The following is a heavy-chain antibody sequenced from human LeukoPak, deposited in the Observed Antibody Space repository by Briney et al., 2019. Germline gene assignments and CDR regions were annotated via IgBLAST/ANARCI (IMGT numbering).Heavy chain of an antibody. CDR2: ISAYNGNT. CDR3: ARDAPTTVVTPPIAVDY. Sequence: ASVKVSCKASGYTFTSYGISWVRQAPGQGLEWMGWISAYNGNTNYAQKLQGRVTMTTDTSTSTAYMELRSLRSDDTAVYYCARDAPTTVVTPPIAVDYWGQGTLVTVSS. D-gene: IGHD4-23*01. CDR1: GYTFTSYG. J-gene: IGHJ4*02. V-gene: IGHV1-18*01.